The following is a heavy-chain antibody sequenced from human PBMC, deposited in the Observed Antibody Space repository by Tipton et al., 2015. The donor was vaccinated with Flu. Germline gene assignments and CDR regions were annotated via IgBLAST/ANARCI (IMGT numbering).Heavy chain of an antibody. Sequence: TLSLTCNVSGDFITTGHYYWSWIRQPAGKGLEWIGRLYTSGSTSYNPSLKSRVTISVDTSKNQFSLKLTSVTAADTAVYFCARAPYSGANAWAFGIWGQGTMVTVSS. CDR1: GDFITTGHYY. CDR3: ARAPYSGANAWAFGI. J-gene: IGHJ3*02. V-gene: IGHV4-61*02. D-gene: IGHD1-26*01. CDR2: LYTSGST.